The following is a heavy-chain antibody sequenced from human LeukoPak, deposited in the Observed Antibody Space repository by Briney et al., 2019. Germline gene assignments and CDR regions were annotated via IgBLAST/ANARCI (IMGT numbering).Heavy chain of an antibody. J-gene: IGHJ6*03. CDR2: ISSSGSTI. Sequence: GGSLRLSCAASGFTFSDYYMSWIRQAPGKGLEWVSYISSSGSTIYYADSVKGRFTISRDNAKNSLYLQMNSLRAEDTAVYYCARNKVDTGRSYYYYYMDVWGKGTTVTVSS. D-gene: IGHD5-18*01. CDR1: GFTFSDYY. CDR3: ARNKVDTGRSYYYYYMDV. V-gene: IGHV3-11*04.